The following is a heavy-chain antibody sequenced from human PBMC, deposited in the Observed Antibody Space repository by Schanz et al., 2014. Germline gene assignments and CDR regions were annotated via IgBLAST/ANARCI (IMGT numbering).Heavy chain of an antibody. D-gene: IGHD4-4*01. CDR3: ARDKSNNLDY. CDR1: GFTFSNYI. V-gene: IGHV3-30*04. CDR2: VAYDGNKK. J-gene: IGHJ4*01. Sequence: HVQLVESGGGVVQPGRSLSLSCAASGFTFSNYIMHWVRQAPRKGPGWVAVVAYDGNKKYYTDSVKGRFTISRDDSKNTLYLQMSGLRAEDTAVYYCARDKSNNLDYWGFGTLVTVSS.